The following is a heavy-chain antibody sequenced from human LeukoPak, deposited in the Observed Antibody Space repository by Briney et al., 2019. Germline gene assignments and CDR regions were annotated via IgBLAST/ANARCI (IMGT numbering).Heavy chain of an antibody. CDR1: GFTLSDYY. CDR3: AGYCSGGSCYSAFDY. Sequence: PGGSLRLSCAASGFTLSDYYMSWIRQAPGKGLEWVSSISSSSSYIYYADSVKGRFTISRDNAKNSLYLQMNSLRAEDTAVYYCAGYCSGGSCYSAFDYWGQGTLVTVSS. V-gene: IGHV3-11*06. J-gene: IGHJ4*02. D-gene: IGHD2-15*01. CDR2: ISSSSSYI.